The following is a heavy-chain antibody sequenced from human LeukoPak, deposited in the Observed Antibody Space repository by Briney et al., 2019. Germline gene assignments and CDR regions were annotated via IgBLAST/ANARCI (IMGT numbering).Heavy chain of an antibody. CDR1: GFTFSSYG. CDR3: AKGYGLYYDSSGYYYFDY. D-gene: IGHD3-22*01. CDR2: ISYDGSNK. Sequence: PGGSLRLSCAASGFTFSSYGMHWVRQAPGKGLEWVAVISYDGSNKYYADSVKGRFTISRDNSKNTLYLQMNSLRAEDTAVYYGAKGYGLYYDSSGYYYFDYWGQGTLVTVSS. J-gene: IGHJ4*01. V-gene: IGHV3-30*18.